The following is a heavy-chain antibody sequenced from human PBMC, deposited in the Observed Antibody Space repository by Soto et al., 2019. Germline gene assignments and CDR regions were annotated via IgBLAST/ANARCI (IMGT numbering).Heavy chain of an antibody. CDR1: GYTFTSYH. D-gene: IGHD6-19*01. Sequence: GASVKVSFKASGYTFTSYHTNWGRQATGQGLECMGWMNPNSGNTGYAQKFQGRVTMTRNTSISTAYMELSSLRSEDTAVYYCARAREYSSGWNSPYYYGMDVWGQGTTVTVSS. CDR2: MNPNSGNT. CDR3: ARAREYSSGWNSPYYYGMDV. J-gene: IGHJ6*02. V-gene: IGHV1-8*01.